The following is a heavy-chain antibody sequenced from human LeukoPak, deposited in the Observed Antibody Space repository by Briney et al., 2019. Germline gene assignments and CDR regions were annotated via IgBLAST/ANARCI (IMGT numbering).Heavy chain of an antibody. J-gene: IGHJ4*02. CDR1: GGSLSGYY. CDR3: AKTIPAAARGYLDN. Sequence: PSETLSLTCAVYGGSLSGYYWSWIRHLPGKGLEFIGEINHSGTTNYNPSLKSRVTLSVDTSKNQVSLKLNSVTAADTAVYYCAKTIPAAARGYLDNWGQGTLVTVSS. D-gene: IGHD6-13*01. CDR2: INHSGTT. V-gene: IGHV4-34*01.